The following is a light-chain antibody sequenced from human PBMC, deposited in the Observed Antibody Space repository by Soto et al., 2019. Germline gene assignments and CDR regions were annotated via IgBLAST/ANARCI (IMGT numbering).Light chain of an antibody. V-gene: IGKV3-20*01. CDR1: ERVNNNF. CDR2: GAS. CDR3: QQYGSLART. J-gene: IGKJ4*01. Sequence: PGEATTLSCRASERVNNNFLAWYQQRPGQAPRLLIYGASSRATGIPDRFSGSGSGTDFTLTISRLEPEDSAVYYCQQYGSLARTFGGGTRVEI.